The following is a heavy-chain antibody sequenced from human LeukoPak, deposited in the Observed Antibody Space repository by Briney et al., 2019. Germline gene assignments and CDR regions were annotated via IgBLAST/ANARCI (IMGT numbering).Heavy chain of an antibody. CDR3: ARAVCPTIKFCDSSYFMDV. Sequence: GGSLRLSCAASGFSFDDLGMTWVRQVPGKGLEWVAGINWNGASTGYADSVWGRFTISRDNAKNSLYLQMNSLRAEDTALYYCARAVCPTIKFCDSSYFMDVWGKGTTVNVS. J-gene: IGHJ6*03. CDR2: INWNGAST. CDR1: GFSFDDLG. D-gene: IGHD6-6*01. V-gene: IGHV3-20*04.